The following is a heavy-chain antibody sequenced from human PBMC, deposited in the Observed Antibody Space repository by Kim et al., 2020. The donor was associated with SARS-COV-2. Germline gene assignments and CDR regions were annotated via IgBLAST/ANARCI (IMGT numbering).Heavy chain of an antibody. CDR1: GFTFSSYW. Sequence: GGSLRLSCAASGFTFSSYWMSWVRQAPGKGLEWVANIKQDGSEKYYVDSVKGRFTISRDNAKNSLYLQMNSLRAEDTAVYYCARGQDSHYYYGMDVWGQGTTVTVSS. J-gene: IGHJ6*02. V-gene: IGHV3-7*03. CDR2: IKQDGSEK. CDR3: ARGQDSHYYYGMDV.